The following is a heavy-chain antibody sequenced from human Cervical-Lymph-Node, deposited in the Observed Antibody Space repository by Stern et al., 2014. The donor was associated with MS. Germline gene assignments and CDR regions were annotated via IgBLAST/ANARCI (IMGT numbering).Heavy chain of an antibody. D-gene: IGHD3-22*01. CDR2: IFPDDSDR. CDR1: GYTFSNHW. Sequence: EVHLVESGAEMRKPGESLKISCEGSGYTFSNHWIAWVRQMPGKGLEYMGIIFPDDSDRKYSPSFQGQVTFSADKSIRTAYLQWNSLKASDTAIYFRARQAYDSSGLDYWGQGTLVTVSS. J-gene: IGHJ4*02. CDR3: ARQAYDSSGLDY. V-gene: IGHV5-51*01.